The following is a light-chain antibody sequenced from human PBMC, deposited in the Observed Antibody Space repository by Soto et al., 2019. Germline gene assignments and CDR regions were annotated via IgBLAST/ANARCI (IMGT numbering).Light chain of an antibody. V-gene: IGKV1-17*01. Sequence: DIQMTQSPSSLSASVGDRVIITCRASQGIGDDLGWYQQKPGKAPKRLIYAASSLPSGIPSRFSGSGSGTDFTLTISSLQPDDFASYYCLQRNTYPRTFGPGTKVEVK. CDR3: LQRNTYPRT. J-gene: IGKJ1*01. CDR1: QGIGDD. CDR2: AAS.